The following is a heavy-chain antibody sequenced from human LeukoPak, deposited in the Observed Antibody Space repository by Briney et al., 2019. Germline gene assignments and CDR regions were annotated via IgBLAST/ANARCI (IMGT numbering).Heavy chain of an antibody. D-gene: IGHD2-15*01. CDR3: ARHARRVVVVTATPWFAFDI. V-gene: IGHV4-59*08. Sequence: PSETLSLTCTVSGGSISSYYWSWIRQPPGKGLEWIGYIYYSGSTNYNPSLKSRVTISVDTSKNQFSLKLSSVTAADTAVYYCARHARRVVVVTATPWFAFDIWGQGTMVTVSS. CDR2: IYYSGST. CDR1: GGSISSYY. J-gene: IGHJ3*02.